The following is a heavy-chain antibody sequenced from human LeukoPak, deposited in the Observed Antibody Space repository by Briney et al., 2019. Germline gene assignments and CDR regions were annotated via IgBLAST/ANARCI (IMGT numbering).Heavy chain of an antibody. CDR1: GFTVSSNY. Sequence: GGSLRLSYAASGFTVSSNYMSWVRQAPGKGLEWVSVIYSGGSTYYADSVKGRFTISRDNSKNTLYLQMNSLRAEDTAVYYCARSSSWYGYFDYWGQGTLVTVSS. D-gene: IGHD6-13*01. V-gene: IGHV3-53*01. CDR3: ARSSSWYGYFDY. J-gene: IGHJ4*02. CDR2: IYSGGST.